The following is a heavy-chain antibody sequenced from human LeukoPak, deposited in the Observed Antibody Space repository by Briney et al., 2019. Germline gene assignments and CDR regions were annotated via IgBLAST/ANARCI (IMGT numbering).Heavy chain of an antibody. CDR3: ARDRSTWSLDY. D-gene: IGHD6-13*01. CDR2: ISSGSVST. Sequence: PGGSLRLSCVGSGFTFSDYHMSWIRQAPGKGLEWVSYISSGSVSTNYADSVKGRFTISRDNAKNSLYLRMSSLRDEDTAVYICARDRSTWSLDYWGQGTLVTVSS. CDR1: GFTFSDYH. V-gene: IGHV3-11*06. J-gene: IGHJ4*02.